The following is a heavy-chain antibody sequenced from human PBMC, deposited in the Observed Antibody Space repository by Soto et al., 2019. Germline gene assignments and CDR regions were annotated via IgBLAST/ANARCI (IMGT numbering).Heavy chain of an antibody. CDR3: ANTLTYYDILTAAH. J-gene: IGHJ4*02. D-gene: IGHD3-9*01. CDR2: ISASADST. Sequence: PGGSLRLSCAASGFTFSSYAMSWVRQAPGKGLEWVSGISASADSTYYADSVKGRFTISRDNSKNTLYLQMKSLRAEDTAVYYCANTLTYYDILTAAHWGQGILVTVSS. V-gene: IGHV3-23*01. CDR1: GFTFSSYA.